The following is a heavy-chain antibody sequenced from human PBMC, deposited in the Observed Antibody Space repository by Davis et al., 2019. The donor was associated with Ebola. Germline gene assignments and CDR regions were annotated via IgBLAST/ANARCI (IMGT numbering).Heavy chain of an antibody. D-gene: IGHD2-15*01. CDR1: GFTFSSYA. CDR2: ISYDGSNK. CDR3: ARDGGEVVVAKWGWFDP. Sequence: GESLKISCAASGFTFSSYAMHWVRQAPGKGLEWVAVISYDGSNKYYADSVKGRFTISRDNAKNSLYLQMNSLRAEDTAVYYCARDGGEVVVAKWGWFDPWGQGTLVTVSS. J-gene: IGHJ5*02. V-gene: IGHV3-30-3*01.